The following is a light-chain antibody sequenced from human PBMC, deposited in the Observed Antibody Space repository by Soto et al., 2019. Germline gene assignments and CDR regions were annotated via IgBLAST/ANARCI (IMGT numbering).Light chain of an antibody. CDR2: DAS. V-gene: IGKV3-20*01. J-gene: IGKJ4*01. CDR1: QSVSDNY. Sequence: ETVLTQSPGTLSLSPGERATLSCRASQSVSDNYLAWYQQKPGQAPRLLIYDASNRATGIPDRFSGSGSGTDFTLTISRLEPEDFALYYCQQYGSSPFTFGGGTKVDIK. CDR3: QQYGSSPFT.